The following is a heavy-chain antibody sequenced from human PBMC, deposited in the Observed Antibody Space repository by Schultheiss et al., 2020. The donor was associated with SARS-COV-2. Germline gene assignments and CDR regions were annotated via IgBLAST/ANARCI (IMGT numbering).Heavy chain of an antibody. CDR1: GGSVSSGSYY. D-gene: IGHD5-18*01. V-gene: IGHV4-61*01. CDR2: INHSGGT. CDR3: ARSLTAMGEFDP. Sequence: SQTLSLSCTVSGGSVSSGSYYWSWIRQPPGKGLEWIGEINHSGGTNYNSSLKSRVTISVDTSKNQFSLKLSSVTAADTAVYYCARSLTAMGEFDPWGQGTLVTVSS. J-gene: IGHJ5*02.